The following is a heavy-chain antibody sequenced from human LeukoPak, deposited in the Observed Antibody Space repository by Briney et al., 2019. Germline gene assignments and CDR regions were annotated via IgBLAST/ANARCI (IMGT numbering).Heavy chain of an antibody. D-gene: IGHD4-17*01. J-gene: IGHJ3*02. CDR3: AAVEPHTWSYGDYGAFDI. CDR2: IVVGSGNT. V-gene: IGHV1-58*01. CDR1: GFTFTSSA. Sequence: ASVKVSCKASGFTFTSSAVQWVRQARGQRLEWIGWIVVGSGNTNYAQKFQERVTITRDMSTSTAYMELSSLRSEDTAVYYCAAVEPHTWSYGDYGAFDIWGQGTMVTVSS.